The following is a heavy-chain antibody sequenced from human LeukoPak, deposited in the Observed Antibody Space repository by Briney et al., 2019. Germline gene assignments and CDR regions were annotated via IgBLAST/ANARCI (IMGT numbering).Heavy chain of an antibody. CDR3: ARRGYYDSSGYYFRSDLKYYFDY. V-gene: IGHV4-59*12. D-gene: IGHD3-22*01. CDR2: IYYSGST. J-gene: IGHJ4*02. Sequence: KPSETLSLTCTVSGVSISTYYWNWIRQPPGKRLEWIGYIYYSGSTNYNPSLKSRVTISVDTSRNQFSLKLSSVTAADTAVYYCARRGYYDSSGYYFRSDLKYYFDYWGQGTLVTVSS. CDR1: GVSISTYY.